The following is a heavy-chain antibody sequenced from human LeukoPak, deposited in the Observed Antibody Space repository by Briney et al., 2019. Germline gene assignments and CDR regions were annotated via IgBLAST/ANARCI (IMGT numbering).Heavy chain of an antibody. Sequence: PSQTLSLTCTVSGGSISSGGYYWSWIRQPPGKGLEWIGYIYHSGSTYYNPSLKSRVTISVDRSKNQFSLKLSSVTAADTAVYYCARAPGIAARSVDYWGQGTLVTVSS. CDR1: GGSISSGGYY. CDR2: IYHSGST. CDR3: ARAPGIAARSVDY. J-gene: IGHJ4*02. V-gene: IGHV4-30-2*01. D-gene: IGHD6-6*01.